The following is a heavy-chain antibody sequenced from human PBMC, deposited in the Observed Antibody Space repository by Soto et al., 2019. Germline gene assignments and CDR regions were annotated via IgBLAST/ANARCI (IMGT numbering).Heavy chain of an antibody. Sequence: GESLKISCKGSGYSFTSYWISWVRQMPGKGLEWMGRIDPSDSYTNYSPSFQGHVTISADKSISTAYLQWSSLKAPDTAMYYCARPGGDYDNYGMAVWGQGTTVTVSS. V-gene: IGHV5-10-1*01. J-gene: IGHJ6*02. CDR2: IDPSDSYT. D-gene: IGHD3-10*01. CDR1: GYSFTSYW. CDR3: ARPGGDYDNYGMAV.